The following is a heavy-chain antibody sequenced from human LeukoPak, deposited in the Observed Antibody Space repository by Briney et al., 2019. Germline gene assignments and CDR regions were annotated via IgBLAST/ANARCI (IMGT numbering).Heavy chain of an antibody. V-gene: IGHV3-23*01. CDR2: ISGSGGST. CDR3: AKDSNIGVRGVNYYMDV. D-gene: IGHD3-10*01. J-gene: IGHJ6*03. CDR1: GFTFSSYA. Sequence: GGSLRLSCAASGFTFSSYAMSWVRQAPGKGLEWVSAISGSGGSTYYADSVKGRFTISRDNSKNTLYLQMNSLRAEDTAVYYCAKDSNIGVRGVNYYMDVWGKGTTVTVSS.